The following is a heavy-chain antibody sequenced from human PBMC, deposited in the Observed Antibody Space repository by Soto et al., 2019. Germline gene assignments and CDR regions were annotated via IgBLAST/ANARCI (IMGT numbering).Heavy chain of an antibody. CDR2: ISSSGSTI. D-gene: IGHD6-19*01. Sequence: EVQLVESGGGLVQPGGSLRLSCAASGFTFSSYEMNWVRQAPGKGLEWVSYISSSGSTIYYADSVKGRFTISRDNAKNSLYLQMNSLRAEDTAVYYCARDGLGVAGSVDKSAEYFQHWGQGTLVTVSS. J-gene: IGHJ1*01. CDR3: ARDGLGVAGSVDKSAEYFQH. V-gene: IGHV3-48*03. CDR1: GFTFSSYE.